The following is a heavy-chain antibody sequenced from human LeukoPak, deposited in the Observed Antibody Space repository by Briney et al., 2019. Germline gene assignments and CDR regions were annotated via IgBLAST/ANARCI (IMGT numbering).Heavy chain of an antibody. D-gene: IGHD3-10*01. CDR3: ARENRITMVRGVIGYYYYYYGMDV. CDR1: GYTFTSYG. Sequence: ASVKVSCKASGYTFTSYGISWVRQTPEQGLECMGWISAYNGNTNYAQKLQGRVTMTTDTSTSTAYMVLRSLRSDDTAVYYCARENRITMVRGVIGYYYYYYGMDVWGQGTTVAVSS. J-gene: IGHJ6*02. V-gene: IGHV1-18*01. CDR2: ISAYNGNT.